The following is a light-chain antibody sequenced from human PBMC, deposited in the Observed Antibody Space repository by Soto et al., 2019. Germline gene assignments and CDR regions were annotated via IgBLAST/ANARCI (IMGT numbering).Light chain of an antibody. CDR1: QSVSSN. J-gene: IGKJ2*01. CDR2: GAS. Sequence: EIVMTQSPATLSVSPGERATLSCRASQSVSSNFAWYQQKPGQAPRLLIYGASTMATGIPARFSGSGSGTEFTLTISSLQSEAFAVYYCQQYNNWPPYTFGQGTKLEIK. V-gene: IGKV3-15*01. CDR3: QQYNNWPPYT.